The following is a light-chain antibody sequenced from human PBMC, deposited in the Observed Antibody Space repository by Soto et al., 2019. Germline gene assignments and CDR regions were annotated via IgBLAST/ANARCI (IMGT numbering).Light chain of an antibody. CDR3: VLYMGGGISV. CDR2: STN. Sequence: QTVVTQEPSFSVSPGGTVTLTCGLNSGSVSTSYYPSWYQQTPGQAPRTLIHSTNTRSSGVPDRFSGSILGNKAALTITGAQADYESDYYCVLYMGGGISVFGGGTKLTVL. J-gene: IGLJ3*02. CDR1: SGSVSTSYY. V-gene: IGLV8-61*01.